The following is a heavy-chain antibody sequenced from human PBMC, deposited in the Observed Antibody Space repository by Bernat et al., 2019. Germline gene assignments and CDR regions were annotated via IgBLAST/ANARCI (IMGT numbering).Heavy chain of an antibody. V-gene: IGHV3-30*18. CDR1: GFTFSSYG. J-gene: IGHJ4*02. CDR3: AKDQVGIAARTSFDY. CDR2: ISYDGSNK. D-gene: IGHD6-6*01. Sequence: QVQLVESGGGVVQPGRSLRLSCAASGFTFSSYGMHWVRQAPGKGLEWVAVISYDGSNKYYADSVKGRFTISRDNSKNTLYLQMNSLRAEDTAVYYCAKDQVGIAARTSFDYWGQGTLVTVSS.